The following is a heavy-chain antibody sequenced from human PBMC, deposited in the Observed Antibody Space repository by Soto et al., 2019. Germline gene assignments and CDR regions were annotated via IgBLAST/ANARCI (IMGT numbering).Heavy chain of an antibody. CDR1: GFTFSSHA. V-gene: IGHV3-23*01. CDR3: AKRGYSYGDRGAFDY. Sequence: EVQLLESGGGLVQPGGSLSLSCAASGFTFSSHAMSWVRQAPGKGLEWVSAISGGGGGTYYADSVKGRFTVSRDNSKDTLYLQMNSLRAEDTAVYYCAKRGYSYGDRGAFDYWGQGTLVTVSS. J-gene: IGHJ4*02. D-gene: IGHD5-18*01. CDR2: ISGGGGGT.